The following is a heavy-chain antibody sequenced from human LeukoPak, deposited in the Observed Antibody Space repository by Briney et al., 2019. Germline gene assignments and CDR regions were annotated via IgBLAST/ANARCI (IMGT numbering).Heavy chain of an antibody. Sequence: SETLSLTCTVSGYSISSGYYWGWIRQPPGKGLEWIGSIYYSGSTHYNPSLKSRVTISVDTSKKQFSLKLSSVTAADTAVYYCARVRGSSGSYEYYHYMDVWGKGTTVTISS. D-gene: IGHD1-26*01. J-gene: IGHJ6*03. V-gene: IGHV4-38-2*02. CDR3: ARVRGSSGSYEYYHYMDV. CDR2: IYYSGST. CDR1: GYSISSGYY.